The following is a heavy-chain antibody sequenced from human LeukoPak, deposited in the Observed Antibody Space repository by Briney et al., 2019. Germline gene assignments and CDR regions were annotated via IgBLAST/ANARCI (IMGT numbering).Heavy chain of an antibody. J-gene: IGHJ4*02. V-gene: IGHV3-73*01. CDR1: GFTFSTYG. D-gene: IGHD6-19*01. Sequence: GGSLRLSCAASGFTFSTYGIHWVRQASGKGLEWVGRITTKANNYATASAASLKGRFTISRDDSTNTAYLQMNSLRTEDTALYYCTTYRSGHYWGQGTLVTVSS. CDR3: TTYRSGHY. CDR2: ITTKANNYAT.